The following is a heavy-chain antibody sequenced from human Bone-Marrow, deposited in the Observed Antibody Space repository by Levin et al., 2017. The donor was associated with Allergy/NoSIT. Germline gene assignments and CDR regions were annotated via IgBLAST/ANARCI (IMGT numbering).Heavy chain of an antibody. D-gene: IGHD5-24*01. J-gene: IGHJ6*03. CDR3: ARGDDSPARFYMDV. V-gene: IGHV4-38-2*01. Sequence: SQTLSLTCVVSGYSISSGYNWGWIRQSPGKGLEWIGSIYHSGSTYYNPSLKSRVTISLDTPKSQFSLKLTSVTAADTALYFCARGDDSPARFYMDVWGKGTTVTVSS. CDR1: GYSISSGYN. CDR2: IYHSGST.